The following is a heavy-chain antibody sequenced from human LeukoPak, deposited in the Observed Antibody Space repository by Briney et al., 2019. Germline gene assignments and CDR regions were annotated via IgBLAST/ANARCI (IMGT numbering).Heavy chain of an antibody. CDR3: ARDVVGGYDKGKFDY. Sequence: PGGSLRLSCGASGFGFRSYWMHSVRQVPGKGLVWVSRINSDGSSTSYADSVKGRFTISRDNAKSSLYLQMNSLRAEDTAVYYCARDVVGGYDKGKFDYWGQGTLVTVSS. V-gene: IGHV3-74*01. D-gene: IGHD5-12*01. J-gene: IGHJ4*02. CDR1: GFGFRSYW. CDR2: INSDGSST.